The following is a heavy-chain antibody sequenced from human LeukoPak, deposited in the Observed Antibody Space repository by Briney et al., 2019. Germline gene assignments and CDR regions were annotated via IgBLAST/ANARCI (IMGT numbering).Heavy chain of an antibody. D-gene: IGHD3-22*01. CDR1: GYTFTSSD. CDR2: IIPIIGST. CDR3: AREAGSLSYDSGGSFLDS. J-gene: IGHJ4*02. Sequence: SVKVSCEASGYTFTSSDINWVRQATGQGLEWMGGIIPIIGSTNYAQKFQGRITITADKHTSTVYMELSSLRSEDTAMYFCAREAGSLSYDSGGSFLDSWGQGTLVTVSS. V-gene: IGHV1-69*06.